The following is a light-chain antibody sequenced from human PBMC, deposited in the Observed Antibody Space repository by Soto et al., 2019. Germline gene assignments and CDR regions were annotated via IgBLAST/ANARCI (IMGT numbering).Light chain of an antibody. J-gene: IGKJ1*01. CDR2: AAS. CDR1: QGVSSY. Sequence: AIRMTQSPSSLSASTGDRVTLTCRASQGVSSYLAWYQQKPGKAPRLLIYAASNRASGVPARFSGSGSGTEFTLTISSLQPDDVATYYCQHYHSYSEAFGQGTKVDIK. V-gene: IGKV1-8*01. CDR3: QHYHSYSEA.